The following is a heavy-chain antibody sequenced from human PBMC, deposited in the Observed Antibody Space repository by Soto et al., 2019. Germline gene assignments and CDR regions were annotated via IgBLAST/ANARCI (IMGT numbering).Heavy chain of an antibody. Sequence: PGGSLRLSCAASGFTFSNSAMTWVRQAPAKGLEWVSTIRDSDSGGSTFYADSVKGRFTISRDDSKNTLYLQMSSLRAEDTAMYYCAKVRVGIDVDFDYWGQGALVTGSS. CDR1: GFTFSNSA. CDR3: AKVRVGIDVDFDY. V-gene: IGHV3-23*01. J-gene: IGHJ4*02. D-gene: IGHD2-21*01. CDR2: IRDSDSGGST.